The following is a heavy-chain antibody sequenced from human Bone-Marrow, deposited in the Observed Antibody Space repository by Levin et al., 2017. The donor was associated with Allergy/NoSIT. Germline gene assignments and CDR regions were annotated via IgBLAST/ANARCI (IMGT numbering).Heavy chain of an antibody. D-gene: IGHD6-6*01. CDR1: GFTFTSYA. CDR2: IRGTGGST. J-gene: IGHJ4*02. CDR3: AQPDGDEYDSGNLFLMRYFED. Sequence: HTGGSLRLSCATSGFTFTSYAMTWVRQTPGKGPEWVSSIRGTGGSTYYRDSGEGRFTISRDNSKNMVFRQMTNLRVEDTAVYYCAQPDGDEYDSGNLFLMRYFEDWGQGTQVTVSS. V-gene: IGHV3-23*01.